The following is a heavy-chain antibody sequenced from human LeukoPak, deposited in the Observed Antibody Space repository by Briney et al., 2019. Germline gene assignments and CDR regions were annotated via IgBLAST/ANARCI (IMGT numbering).Heavy chain of an antibody. CDR3: ARGRLGSSGYFDY. CDR2: ISGSGGST. V-gene: IGHV3-23*01. CDR1: GFTFSSYG. J-gene: IGHJ4*02. D-gene: IGHD3-22*01. Sequence: PGGSLRLSCAASGFTFSSYGMSWVRQAPGKGLEWVSAISGSGGSTYYADSVKGRFTISRDNSKNTLYLQMNSLRAEDTAVYYCARGRLGSSGYFDYWGQGTLVTVSS.